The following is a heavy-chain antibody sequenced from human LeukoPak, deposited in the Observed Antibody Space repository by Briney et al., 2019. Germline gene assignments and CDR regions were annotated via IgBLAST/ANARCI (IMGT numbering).Heavy chain of an antibody. CDR1: GFTFSSYR. D-gene: IGHD4-11*01. CDR3: TREYLTVSYFDY. V-gene: IGHV3-7*05. J-gene: IGHJ4*02. Sequence: GGSLRLSCAASGFTFSSYRMSWVRQAPGKGLEWVANIKQDGSEQYYVDSVKGRSTISRDNAKNSLFLQMNSLRGEDTAVYYCTREYLTVSYFDYWGQGTLVTVSS. CDR2: IKQDGSEQ.